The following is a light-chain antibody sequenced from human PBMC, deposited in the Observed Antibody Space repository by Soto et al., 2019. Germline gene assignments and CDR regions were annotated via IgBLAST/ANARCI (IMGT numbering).Light chain of an antibody. CDR2: GAS. J-gene: IGKJ4*01. CDR3: QQYYDYPPLI. CDR1: RNIKRK. Sequence: EIVMTQSPATLSVSPGERATLSCRASRNIKRKLAWYQQKPGQAPRLLISGASTRATGIPARFSGSGSGTEFTLTISSLQSEDSAVYYCQQYYDYPPLIFGGGTKVEIK. V-gene: IGKV3-15*01.